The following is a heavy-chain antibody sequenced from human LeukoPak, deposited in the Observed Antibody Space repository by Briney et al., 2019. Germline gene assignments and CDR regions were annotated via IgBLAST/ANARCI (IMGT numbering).Heavy chain of an antibody. CDR3: ARVRSSWYYFDY. CDR1: GGSISSYY. Sequence: PSETLSLTCTVSGGSISSYYWSWIRQPPGKGLEWIGSIYYSGSTYYNPSLKSRVTISVDTSKNQFSLKLSSVTAADTAVYYCARVRSSWYYFDYWGQGTLVTVSS. V-gene: IGHV4-59*12. J-gene: IGHJ4*02. D-gene: IGHD6-13*01. CDR2: IYYSGST.